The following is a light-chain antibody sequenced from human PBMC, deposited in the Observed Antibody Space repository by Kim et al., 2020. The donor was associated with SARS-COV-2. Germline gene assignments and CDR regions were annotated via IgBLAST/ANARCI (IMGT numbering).Light chain of an antibody. CDR1: KMGDKY. CDR3: PAWDSSTAPLYV. CDR2: QGS. J-gene: IGLJ1*01. V-gene: IGLV3-1*01. Sequence: SYELTQPPSVSVSPGQTASITCSGEKMGDKYARWYQQKPGQSPVLVIYQGSKRPSGIPERFSGSNSGNTATLTISGTQAMDEADYYCPAWDSSTAPLYVF.